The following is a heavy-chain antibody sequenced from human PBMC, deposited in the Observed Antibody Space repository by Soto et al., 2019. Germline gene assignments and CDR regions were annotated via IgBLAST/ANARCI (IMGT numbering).Heavy chain of an antibody. CDR2: ISWNSDTI. CDR3: VKGTYYDIVTGYYSDY. V-gene: IGHV3-9*01. CDR1: GFTFDDYA. Sequence: GGSLRLSCAASGFTFDDYAMYWVRQAPGKGLEWVSGISWNSDTIDYADSVKGRFTMSRDNSKNSLYSQMNSLRPEDTALYYCVKGTYYDIVTGYYSDYWGQGTLVTVSS. D-gene: IGHD3-9*01. J-gene: IGHJ4*02.